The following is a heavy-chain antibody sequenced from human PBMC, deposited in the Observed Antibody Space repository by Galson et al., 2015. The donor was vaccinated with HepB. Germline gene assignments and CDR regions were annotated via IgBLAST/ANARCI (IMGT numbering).Heavy chain of an antibody. CDR2: IYYSGST. V-gene: IGHV4-59*01. J-gene: IGHJ4*02. CDR1: GGSISSYY. CDR3: ARFTLFGGLDY. Sequence: ETLSLTCTVSGGSISSYYWSWIRQPPGKGLEWIGYIYYSGSTNYNPSLKSRVTISVDTSKNQFSLKLSSVTAADTAVYYCARFTLFGGLDYWGQGTLVTVSS. D-gene: IGHD2-21*01.